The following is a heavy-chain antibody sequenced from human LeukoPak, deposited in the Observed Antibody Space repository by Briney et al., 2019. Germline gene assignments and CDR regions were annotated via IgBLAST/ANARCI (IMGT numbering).Heavy chain of an antibody. CDR2: ISSSSSYI. D-gene: IGHD2-15*01. CDR1: GFTFSSYE. J-gene: IGHJ4*02. Sequence: GGSLRLSCAASGFTFSSYEMNWVRQAPGKGLEWVSSISSSSSYIYYADSVKGRFTISRDNAKNSLYLQMNSLRAEDTAVYYCARDGGCCSGGSCYCSDYWGQGTLVTVSS. CDR3: ARDGGCCSGGSCYCSDY. V-gene: IGHV3-21*01.